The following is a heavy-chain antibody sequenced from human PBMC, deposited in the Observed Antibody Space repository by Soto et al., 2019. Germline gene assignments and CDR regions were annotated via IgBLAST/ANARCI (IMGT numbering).Heavy chain of an antibody. D-gene: IGHD2-21*02. CDR3: ARDGGGDCYLCFDY. Sequence: SVKVSCKASGGTFSSYAISWVRQAPGQGLEWMGGIIPIFGTANYAQKFQGRVTITADNPTSTAYMELSSLRSEDTAVYYCARDGGGDCYLCFDYWGQETLVTVSS. CDR2: IIPIFGTA. V-gene: IGHV1-69*06. J-gene: IGHJ4*02. CDR1: GGTFSSYA.